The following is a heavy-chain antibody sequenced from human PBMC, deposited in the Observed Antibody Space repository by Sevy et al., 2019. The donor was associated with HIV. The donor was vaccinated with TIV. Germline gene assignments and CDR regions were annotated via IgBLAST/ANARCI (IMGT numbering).Heavy chain of an antibody. Sequence: ASVKVSCKAFGGTFNKYPFIWVRQAPGQGLEWMGGIIPIFGTKNYAQKFQGRATITADQYTNTVYMELSSLTSADTAAYWCALAAQVTMTVAVGYFEFWGQGTLVTVSS. CDR1: GGTFNKYP. CDR2: IIPIFGTK. CDR3: ALAAQVTMTVAVGYFEF. V-gene: IGHV1-69*13. J-gene: IGHJ4*02. D-gene: IGHD4-4*01.